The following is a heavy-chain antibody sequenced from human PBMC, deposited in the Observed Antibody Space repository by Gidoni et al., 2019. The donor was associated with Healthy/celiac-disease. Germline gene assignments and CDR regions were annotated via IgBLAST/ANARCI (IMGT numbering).Heavy chain of an antibody. CDR2: ISYEGSNK. D-gene: IGHD3-22*01. V-gene: IGHV3-30*18. CDR3: AKDTDSSGFDP. CDR1: GFTFSSYG. Sequence: QVQLVESGGGVVQPGRSLRLSCAASGFTFSSYGMHWVRQAPGKGLEWVAVISYEGSNKYYADSVKGRFTISRDNSKNTRYQQMNSLRAEDTAVYYCAKDTDSSGFDPWGQGTLVTVSS. J-gene: IGHJ5*02.